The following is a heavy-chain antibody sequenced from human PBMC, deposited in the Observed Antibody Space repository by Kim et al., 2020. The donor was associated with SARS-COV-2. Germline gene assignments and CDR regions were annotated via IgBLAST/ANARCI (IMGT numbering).Heavy chain of an antibody. CDR2: INHSGST. Sequence: SETLSLTCAVYGGSFSGYYWSWIRQPPGKGLEWIGEINHSGSTNYNPSLKSRVTISVDTSKNQFSLKLSSVTAADTAVYYCARGPVAHQPRRPRFDYWGQGTLVTVSS. J-gene: IGHJ4*02. CDR3: ARGPVAHQPRRPRFDY. V-gene: IGHV4-34*01. CDR1: GGSFSGYY. D-gene: IGHD1-1*01.